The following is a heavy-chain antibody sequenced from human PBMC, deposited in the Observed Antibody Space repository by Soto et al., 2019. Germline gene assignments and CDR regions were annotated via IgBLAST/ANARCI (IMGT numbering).Heavy chain of an antibody. CDR2: IYYSGST. J-gene: IGHJ4*02. Sequence: SDTLYLACTVSGGSVSSGSDYGSWIRQPPGKGLEWIGYIYYSGSTNYNPSLKSRVTISVDTSKNQFSLKLSSVTAADTAVYYCARTTDSSSWYQRRQWLAYWGQGTLVTVSS. CDR3: ARTTDSSSWYQRRQWLAY. D-gene: IGHD6-13*01. CDR1: GGSVSSGSDY. V-gene: IGHV4-61*01.